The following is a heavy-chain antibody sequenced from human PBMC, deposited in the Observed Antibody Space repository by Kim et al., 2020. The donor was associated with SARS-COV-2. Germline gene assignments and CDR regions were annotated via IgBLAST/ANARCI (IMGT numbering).Heavy chain of an antibody. CDR1: GFTFSSYE. D-gene: IGHD5-18*01. Sequence: GGSLRLSCAASGFTFSSYEMNWVRQAPGKGLEWVSYISSSGGNVYYADSVKGRFTISRDNAKNSLHLQMNSLRAEDTAVYYCARDLYRGYSYGRDYWGQGTLVTVSS. V-gene: IGHV3-48*03. CDR3: ARDLYRGYSYGRDY. CDR2: ISSSGGNV. J-gene: IGHJ4*02.